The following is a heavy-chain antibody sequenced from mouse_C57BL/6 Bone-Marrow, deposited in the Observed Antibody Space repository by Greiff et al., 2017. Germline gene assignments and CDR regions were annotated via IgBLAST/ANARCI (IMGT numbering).Heavy chain of an antibody. CDR2: IYPRSGNT. J-gene: IGHJ2*01. CDR3: ARRIITTVVDY. D-gene: IGHD1-1*01. V-gene: IGHV1-81*01. Sequence: VQLQQSGAELARPGASVKLSCKASGYTFTSYGISWVKQRPGQGLEWIGEIYPRSGNTYYNEKFKGKATLTADKSSSTAYMELRSLTSEDSAVYFCARRIITTVVDYWGQGTTLTVSS. CDR1: GYTFTSYG.